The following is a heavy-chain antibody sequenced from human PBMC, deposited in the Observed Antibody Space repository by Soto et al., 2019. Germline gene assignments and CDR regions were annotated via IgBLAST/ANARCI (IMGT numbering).Heavy chain of an antibody. Sequence: SETLSLTCTVSGASISSYYWSWIRQPPGKGLEWIGYIYYSGSTSYNPSLKSRVTISVDTSKNQFSLELSSVTAADTAVYYCARARLGYCSSTSCYPRGYYYYYMDVWGKGTTVTVSS. CDR3: ARARLGYCSSTSCYPRGYYYYYMDV. D-gene: IGHD2-2*01. CDR2: IYYSGST. V-gene: IGHV4-59*01. J-gene: IGHJ6*03. CDR1: GASISSYY.